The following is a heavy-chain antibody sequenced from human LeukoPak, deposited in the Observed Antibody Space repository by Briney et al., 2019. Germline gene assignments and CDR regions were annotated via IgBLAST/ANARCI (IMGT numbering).Heavy chain of an antibody. CDR1: GFTFSSYA. J-gene: IGHJ4*02. D-gene: IGHD6-13*01. Sequence: GGSLRLSCAASGFTFSSYAMSWVRQAPGKGLEWVSAISGSGGSTYYADSVKGRFTISRDNSKNTLYLQMNSLSAEDTAVYYCGSIGSSWYEDYCGQGTLVTVSS. CDR3: GSIGSSWYEDY. V-gene: IGHV3-23*01. CDR2: ISGSGGST.